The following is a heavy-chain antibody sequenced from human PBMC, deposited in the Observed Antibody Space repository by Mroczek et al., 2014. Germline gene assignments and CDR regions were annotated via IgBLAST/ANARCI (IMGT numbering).Heavy chain of an antibody. CDR2: ISGSGGST. CDR3: AKDLFPGRVKNWFDP. V-gene: IGHV3-23*01. Sequence: EVQLLETGGGLVQPGGSLRLSCAASGFTFSSYAMSWVRQAPGKGLEWVSAISGSGGSTYYADSVKGRFTISRDNSKNTLYLQMNSLRAEDTAVYYCAKDLFPGRVKNWFDPWGQGTLVTVSS. D-gene: IGHD2-21*01. CDR1: GFTFSSYA. J-gene: IGHJ5*02.